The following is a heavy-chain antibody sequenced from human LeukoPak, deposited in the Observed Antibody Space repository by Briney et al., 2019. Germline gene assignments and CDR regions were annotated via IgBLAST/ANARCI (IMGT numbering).Heavy chain of an antibody. V-gene: IGHV3-48*03. J-gene: IGHJ4*02. CDR2: ISSSGSTI. CDR1: GFTFSSYE. Sequence: GGSLRLSCAAPGFTFSSYEMNWVRQAPGKGLEWVSYISSSGSTIYYADSVKGRFTISRDNAKNSLYLQMNSLRAEDTAVYYCARGNFYDSSVGYWGLGTLVTVSS. CDR3: ARGNFYDSSVGY. D-gene: IGHD3-22*01.